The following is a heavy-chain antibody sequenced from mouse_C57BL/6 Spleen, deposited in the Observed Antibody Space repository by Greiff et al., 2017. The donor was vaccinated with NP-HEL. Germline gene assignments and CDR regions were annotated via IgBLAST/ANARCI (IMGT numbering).Heavy chain of an antibody. V-gene: IGHV3-8*01. D-gene: IGHD2-5*01. CDR3: ARSYYSNYGDWYFDV. Sequence: EVQRVESGPGLAKPSQTLSLTCSVTGYSITSDYWNWIRKFPGNKLEYMGYISYSGSTYYNPSLKSRISITRDTSKNQYYLQLNSVTTEDTATYYCARSYYSNYGDWYFDVWGTGTTVTVSS. CDR2: ISYSGST. CDR1: GYSITSDY. J-gene: IGHJ1*03.